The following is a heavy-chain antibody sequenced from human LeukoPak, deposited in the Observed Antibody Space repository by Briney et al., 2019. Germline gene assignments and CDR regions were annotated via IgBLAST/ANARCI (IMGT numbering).Heavy chain of an antibody. J-gene: IGHJ4*02. CDR1: GFNFSDYY. V-gene: IGHV3-11*01. CDR3: ARQKRTFDY. CDR2: ISPNSYST. Sequence: GGTLRLSCEASGFNFSDYYMTWIRQAPGKGLEWLSYISPNSYSTYYTASVRGRFTISRDNSKNSMYLQMNSLRAEDTALYYCARQKRTFDYWGRGTLVTVSS.